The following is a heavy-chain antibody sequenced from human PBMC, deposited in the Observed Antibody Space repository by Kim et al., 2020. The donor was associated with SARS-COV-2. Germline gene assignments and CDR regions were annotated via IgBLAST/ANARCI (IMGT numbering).Heavy chain of an antibody. CDR1: GFIFRAYA. CDR3: CRDRKGRDGYIFSFDL. D-gene: IGHD2-21*01. Sequence: GGSLRLSCAASGFIFRAYAINWVRQVPGRGLEWVAFIRNQAYGGTTEYAASLEGRFTISRDDYKGIAYLDINGLKIDDTAFYFCCRDRKGRDGYIFSFDLCGQGTL. V-gene: IGHV3-49*04. CDR2: IRNQAYGGTT. J-gene: IGHJ4*02.